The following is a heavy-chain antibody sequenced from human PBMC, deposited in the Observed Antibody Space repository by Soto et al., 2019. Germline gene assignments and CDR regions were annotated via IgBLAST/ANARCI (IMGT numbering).Heavy chain of an antibody. V-gene: IGHV4-30-4*01. D-gene: IGHD4-4*01. CDR1: GGSISSGDYY. J-gene: IGHJ6*02. Sequence: SETLSLTCTVSGGSISSGDYYWSWIRQPPGKGLEWIGYIYYSGSTYYNPSLKSRVTISVGTSKNQFSLKLSSVTAADTAVYYCARFAEDSHDYSNYGSPTLYYYYGMDVWGQGTTVTVSS. CDR3: ARFAEDSHDYSNYGSPTLYYYYGMDV. CDR2: IYYSGST.